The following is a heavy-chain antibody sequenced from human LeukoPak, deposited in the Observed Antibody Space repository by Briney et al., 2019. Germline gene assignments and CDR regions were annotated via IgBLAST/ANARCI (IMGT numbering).Heavy chain of an antibody. CDR3: STDECTNGVCYLGY. V-gene: IGHV1-2*02. D-gene: IGHD2-8*01. CDR1: GYSFTAQY. CDR2: INPNSGGA. J-gene: IGHJ4*02. Sequence: ASVKVSCKASGYSFTAQYMHWVRQAPGQGLEWMGWINPNSGGANHAQKFQGRVTMTRDTSISTAYMEVNRLRSDDTAAYYCSTDECTNGVCYLGYWGQGTLVTVSS.